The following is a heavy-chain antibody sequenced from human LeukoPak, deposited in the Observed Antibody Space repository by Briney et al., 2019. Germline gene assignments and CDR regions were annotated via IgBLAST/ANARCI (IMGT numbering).Heavy chain of an antibody. CDR3: ARDRDAFDI. Sequence: SQTLSLTCTVPGGSISSGSYYWSWIRQPAGKGLEWIGRIYTSGSTNYNPSLKSRVTISVDTSKTQFSLKLSSVTAADTAVYYCARDRDAFDIWGQGTMVTVSS. V-gene: IGHV4-61*02. J-gene: IGHJ3*02. CDR1: GGSISSGSYY. CDR2: IYTSGST.